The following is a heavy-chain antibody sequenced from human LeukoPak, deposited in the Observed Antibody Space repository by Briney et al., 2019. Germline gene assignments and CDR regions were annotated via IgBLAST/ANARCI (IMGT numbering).Heavy chain of an antibody. CDR1: GGSISSGAYY. J-gene: IGHJ4*02. Sequence: SETLSLTCTVSGGSISSGAYYWSWIRQYPGKGLEWIGFIYYSGNTYYSPSLKSRVTISLGTSKNHFSLKLSSVTAADTAVYYCARVMSDYYGSGSYSYFDYWGQGTLVTVSS. D-gene: IGHD3-10*01. V-gene: IGHV4-31*03. CDR3: ARVMSDYYGSGSYSYFDY. CDR2: IYYSGNT.